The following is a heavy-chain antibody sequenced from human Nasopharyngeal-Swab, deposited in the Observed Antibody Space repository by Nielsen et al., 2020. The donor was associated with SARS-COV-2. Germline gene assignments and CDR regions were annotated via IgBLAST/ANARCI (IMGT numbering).Heavy chain of an antibody. D-gene: IGHD2-2*01. CDR3: ARSGVPAATYFDY. CDR2: INPIFGTA. J-gene: IGHJ4*02. Sequence: SSVNVSCQASGGTFSSYAISWVRQAPGQGLEWMGGINPIFGTANYAQKFQGRVTITADESTSTAYMELSSLRSEDTAVYYCARSGVPAATYFDYWGQGTLVTVSS. CDR1: GGTFSSYA. V-gene: IGHV1-69*13.